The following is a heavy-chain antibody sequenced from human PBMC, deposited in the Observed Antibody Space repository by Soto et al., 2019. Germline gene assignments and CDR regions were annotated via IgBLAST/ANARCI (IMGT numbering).Heavy chain of an antibody. V-gene: IGHV4-59*01. CDR2: IYYSGSTNSVST. CDR3: ARELRSNWFDP. Sequence: SETLSLTCTVSTVSINSYYWSWIRQPPGKGLEWIGNIYYSGSTNSVSTNYNPSLKSRLTISVDTSKNQFSLKLSSVTAADTAVYYCARELRSNWFDPWGQGTRVTV. CDR1: TVSINSYY. D-gene: IGHD5-12*01. J-gene: IGHJ5*02.